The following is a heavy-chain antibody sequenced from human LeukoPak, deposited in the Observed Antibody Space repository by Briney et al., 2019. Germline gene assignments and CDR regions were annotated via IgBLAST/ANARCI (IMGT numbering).Heavy chain of an antibody. Sequence: PSETLSLTCTVSGGSISSGSYYWSWIRQPAGKGLEWIGRVYTSGSTKYNPSLKSRVTISVDTSKNQFSLKLSSVAAADTAVYYCARDRTLPSNYYYYYMDVWGKGTTVTVSS. CDR3: ARDRTLPSNYYYYYMDV. CDR1: GGSISSGSYY. J-gene: IGHJ6*03. CDR2: VYTSGST. D-gene: IGHD1-14*01. V-gene: IGHV4-61*02.